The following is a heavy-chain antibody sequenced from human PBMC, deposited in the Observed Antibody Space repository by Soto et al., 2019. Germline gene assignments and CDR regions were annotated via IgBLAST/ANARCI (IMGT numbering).Heavy chain of an antibody. J-gene: IGHJ4*01. Sequence: SVKVSCKASGGYYRSYTITWVRQAPGQGLEWMGRVIPILGVVNYAQKFQGKVTFTADKSTSTAYMELSSLRSDDTAVYYCARESVGDSPLLDYWGQGTLVTVS. CDR3: ARESVGDSPLLDY. CDR2: VIPILGVV. D-gene: IGHD4-17*01. V-gene: IGHV1-69*04. CDR1: GGYYRSYT.